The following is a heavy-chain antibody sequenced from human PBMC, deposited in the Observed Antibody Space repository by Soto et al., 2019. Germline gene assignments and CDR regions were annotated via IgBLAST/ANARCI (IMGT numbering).Heavy chain of an antibody. J-gene: IGHJ3*02. CDR2: IIPIYGKA. V-gene: IGHV1-69*05. CDR3: ARDVLRFLEWLLPSGDAFDI. Sequence: SVKVSCKASGGTFSSYAISWVRQAPGQGLEWMGGIIPIYGKANYAQKFQGRVTMTTDTSTSTAYMELRSLRSDDTAVYYCARDVLRFLEWLLPSGDAFDIWGQGTMVTV. D-gene: IGHD3-3*01. CDR1: GGTFSSYA.